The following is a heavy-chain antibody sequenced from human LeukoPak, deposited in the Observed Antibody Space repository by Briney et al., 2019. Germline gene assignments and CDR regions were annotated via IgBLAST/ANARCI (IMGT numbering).Heavy chain of an antibody. CDR2: ISSSSSYI. Sequence: GGSLRLSCAASGFTFSSYSMNWVRQAPGKGLEWVSSISSSSSYIHYADSVKGRFTISRDNAKNSLYLQMNSLRAEDTAVYYCARDDGSGSPFDYWGQGTLVTVSS. J-gene: IGHJ4*02. V-gene: IGHV3-21*01. CDR1: GFTFSSYS. D-gene: IGHD3-10*01. CDR3: ARDDGSGSPFDY.